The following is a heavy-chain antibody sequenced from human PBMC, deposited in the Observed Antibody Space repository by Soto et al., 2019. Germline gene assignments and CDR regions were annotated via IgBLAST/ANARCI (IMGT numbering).Heavy chain of an antibody. CDR1: GFSISTHA. D-gene: IGHD6-19*01. Sequence: PGGSLSLSCVASGFSISTHALTWVRQAPGKGLEWVSSFSGRSGGTYYAASVKGRFAISGDSSKNTVILQMNNLRADDTALYYCARDSSAWPNYFDSWGQGIQVTVSS. J-gene: IGHJ4*02. CDR3: ARDSSAWPNYFDS. CDR2: FSGRSGGT. V-gene: IGHV3-23*01.